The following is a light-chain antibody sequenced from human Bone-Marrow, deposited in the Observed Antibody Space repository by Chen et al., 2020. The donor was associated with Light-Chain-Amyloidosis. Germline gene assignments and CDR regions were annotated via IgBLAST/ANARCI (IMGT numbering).Light chain of an antibody. CDR2: DDS. CDR1: NIGSTN. CDR3: QVWDRSSDRPV. V-gene: IGLV3-21*02. Sequence: SYVLTQPSSVSVAPGQTATIARGGNNIGSTNVHWYQQTPGQAPLLVVYDDSDRPSGIPARLSGSNSGNTATLTISRVEAGDEADYYCQVWDRSSDRPVFGGGTKLTVL. J-gene: IGLJ3*02.